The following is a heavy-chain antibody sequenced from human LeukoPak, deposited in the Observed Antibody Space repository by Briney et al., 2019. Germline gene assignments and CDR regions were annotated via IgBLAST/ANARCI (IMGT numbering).Heavy chain of an antibody. CDR1: GYTFTSYD. CDR2: MNPNSGNT. Sequence: GASVKVSCKPSGYTFTSYDINWVRQATGQGLEWMRWMNPNSGNTGYAQKFQGRVTMTRNTSISTAYMELSSLRSEDTAVYYCGMSNYDMLTGGVDYWGQGTLVTVSS. J-gene: IGHJ4*02. D-gene: IGHD3-9*01. V-gene: IGHV1-8*01. CDR3: GMSNYDMLTGGVDY.